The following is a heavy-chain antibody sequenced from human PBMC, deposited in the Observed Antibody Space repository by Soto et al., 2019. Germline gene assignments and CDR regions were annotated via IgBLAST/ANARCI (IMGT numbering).Heavy chain of an antibody. CDR1: GFTFSSYG. CDR3: AKGGWLVAFDY. CDR2: ISYDGSNK. J-gene: IGHJ4*02. V-gene: IGHV3-30*18. Sequence: QVQLVESGGGVVQPGRSLRLSCAASGFTFSSYGMHWVRQAPGKGLEWVAVISYDGSNKYYADSVKGRFTISRDNSKNTLYPQMNSLRAEDTAVYYCAKGGWLVAFDYWGQGTLVTVSS. D-gene: IGHD6-19*01.